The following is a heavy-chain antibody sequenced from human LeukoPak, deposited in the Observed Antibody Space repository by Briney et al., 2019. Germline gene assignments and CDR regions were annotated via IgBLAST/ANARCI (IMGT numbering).Heavy chain of an antibody. J-gene: IGHJ4*02. CDR2: ISGSGGAT. CDR1: GFTFSSYW. Sequence: GGSLRLSCAASGFTFSSYWMSWVRQAPGKGLEWVSGISGSGGATYYADSVKGRFTISRDDPHNTLYLQMNSLRAEDTAVYFCARGGVDYYGSGTYYLMYYFDYWGQGALVTVSS. CDR3: ARGGVDYYGSGTYYLMYYFDY. D-gene: IGHD3-10*01. V-gene: IGHV3-23*01.